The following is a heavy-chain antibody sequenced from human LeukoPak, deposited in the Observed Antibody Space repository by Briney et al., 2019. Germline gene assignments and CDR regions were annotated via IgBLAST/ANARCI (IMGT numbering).Heavy chain of an antibody. CDR3: AKDSLDYYDSSGYDYDY. CDR2: ISGSGGST. V-gene: IGHV3-23*01. D-gene: IGHD3-22*01. CDR1: GFTFSSYG. J-gene: IGHJ4*02. Sequence: GGSLRLSCAASGFTFSSYGLSWVRQAPGKGLEWVSAISGSGGSTYYADSVKGRFTISRDNSKNTLYLQMNSLRAEDTAVYYCAKDSLDYYDSSGYDYDYWGQGTLVTVSS.